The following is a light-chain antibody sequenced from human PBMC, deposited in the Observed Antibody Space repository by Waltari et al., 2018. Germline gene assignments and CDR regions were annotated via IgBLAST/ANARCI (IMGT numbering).Light chain of an antibody. Sequence: ETIMTQSPATLSVSPGERASLSCRASKSVSNNLAWYQQKPGQAPRLLIYAASSRGTGVPGRFSGGGSETDFSLTISSLQSEDFAVYYCQQYNEWPYTFGQGTKVDIK. V-gene: IGKV3-15*01. CDR2: AAS. CDR1: KSVSNN. CDR3: QQYNEWPYT. J-gene: IGKJ2*01.